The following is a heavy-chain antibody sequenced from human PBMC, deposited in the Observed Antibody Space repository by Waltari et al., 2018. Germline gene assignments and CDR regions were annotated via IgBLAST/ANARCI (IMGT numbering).Heavy chain of an antibody. Sequence: QLQLQASGPGLVKASETLSLTCIVSGGPITSSSSYWGWIRQPRGKGLEWIGSTGSTYHNPSLKSRVTISVDTSKSQFSLKLSSVTAADTAVYYCVRQGSGGRAFDIWGLGTMVTVSS. CDR1: GGPITSSSSY. CDR2: TGST. CDR3: VRQGSGGRAFDI. V-gene: IGHV4-39*01. D-gene: IGHD3-10*01. J-gene: IGHJ3*02.